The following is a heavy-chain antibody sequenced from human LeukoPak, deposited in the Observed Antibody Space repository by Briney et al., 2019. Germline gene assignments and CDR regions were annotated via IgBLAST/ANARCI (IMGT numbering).Heavy chain of an antibody. CDR1: GFTFSSYA. J-gene: IGHJ4*02. D-gene: IGHD5-12*01. V-gene: IGHV3-23*01. Sequence: GGSLRLSCAASGFTFSSYAMSWVRQAPGKGLEWVSAISGSGGSTYYADSVKGRFTISRDNSKNTPYLQMNSLRAEDTAVYYCAPYSGYDAGDYYFDYWGQGTLVTVSS. CDR2: ISGSGGST. CDR3: APYSGYDAGDYYFDY.